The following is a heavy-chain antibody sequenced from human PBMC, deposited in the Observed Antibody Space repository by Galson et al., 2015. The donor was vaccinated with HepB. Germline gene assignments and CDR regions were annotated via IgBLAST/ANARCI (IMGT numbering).Heavy chain of an antibody. CDR1: GFTFSSYE. Sequence: SLRLSCAASGFTFSSYEMNWVRQAPGKGLEWVSYISSSGSTIYYADSVKGRFTISRDNAKNSLYLQMNSLRAEDTAVYYCAREYFRSGSYNGFDYWGQGALVTVSS. D-gene: IGHD3-10*01. J-gene: IGHJ4*02. CDR2: ISSSGSTI. V-gene: IGHV3-48*03. CDR3: AREYFRSGSYNGFDY.